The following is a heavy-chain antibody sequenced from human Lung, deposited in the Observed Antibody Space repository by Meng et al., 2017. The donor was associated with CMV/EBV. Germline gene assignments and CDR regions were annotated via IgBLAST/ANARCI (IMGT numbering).Heavy chain of an antibody. Sequence: GEXXKISCAASGFTFMPYNMNWVRQAPGKGLEWVSSISGSGQDTYYADSLRGRFTVSRDNRRKALYLQVDALRGEDTAVYYCAIDLQTFCISPCCYDGFPHXGQGXLVTVSS. V-gene: IGHV3-21*01. CDR2: ISGSGQDT. J-gene: IGHJ4*02. D-gene: IGHD2-2*01. CDR1: GFTFMPYN. CDR3: AIDLQTFCISPCCYDGFPH.